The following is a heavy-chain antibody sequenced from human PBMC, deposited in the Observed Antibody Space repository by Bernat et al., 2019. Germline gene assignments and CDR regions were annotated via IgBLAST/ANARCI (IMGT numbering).Heavy chain of an antibody. J-gene: IGHJ4*02. CDR2: IRSKAYGGTP. Sequence: EVQLVESGGGLVQPGWSLRLSCTASGFTFGDYDVSWVRQAPGKGLEWVGFIRSKAYGGTPEYAASVKGRFTISRDDSISIAYLQMNSLKTDDTAVYYCGRQYYFDYWGQGTLVTVSS. V-gene: IGHV3-49*04. D-gene: IGHD2/OR15-2a*01. CDR3: GRQYYFDY. CDR1: GFTFGDYD.